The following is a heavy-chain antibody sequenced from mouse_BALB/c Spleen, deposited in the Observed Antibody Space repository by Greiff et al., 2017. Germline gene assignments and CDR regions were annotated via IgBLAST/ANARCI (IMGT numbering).Heavy chain of an antibody. Sequence: VQLKESGPELVKPGASVKISCKASGYSFTGYYMHWVKQSHVKSLEWIGRINPYNGATSYNQNFKDKASLTVDKSSSTAYMELHSLTSEDSAVYYCAREGERGMITYWGQGTTLTVSS. CDR3: AREGERGMITY. J-gene: IGHJ2*01. D-gene: IGHD2-4*01. V-gene: IGHV1-31*01. CDR2: INPYNGAT. CDR1: GYSFTGYY.